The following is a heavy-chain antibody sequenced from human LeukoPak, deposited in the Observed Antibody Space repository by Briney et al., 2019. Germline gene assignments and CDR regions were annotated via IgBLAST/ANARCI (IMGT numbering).Heavy chain of an antibody. D-gene: IGHD3-3*01. J-gene: IGHJ4*02. CDR1: GFSVSTNY. CDR2: ISNHGTT. V-gene: IGHV3-53*01. Sequence: GALRLPCAASGFSVSTNYMIWVRQAPGMGLECVSVISNHGTTYYADSVKGRFSISRDNSKNTVFLQMNSLRAEDTAVYYCARDNTISGHYEVGYWGQGTLVTASS. CDR3: ARDNTISGHYEVGY.